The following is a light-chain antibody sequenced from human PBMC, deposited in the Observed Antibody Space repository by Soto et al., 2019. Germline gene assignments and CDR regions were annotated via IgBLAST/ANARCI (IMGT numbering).Light chain of an antibody. CDR2: EGS. CDR3: CSYAGSSTSPYV. Sequence: QSVLTQPASVSGSPGQSITISCTGTSSDFGSHNLVSWYRQHPGKAPKLMIYEGSKRPSGVSNRFSGPKSGNTASLTISGLQAEDEADYYCCSYAGSSTSPYVIGTGTKVTVL. J-gene: IGLJ1*01. CDR1: SSDFGSHNL. V-gene: IGLV2-23*01.